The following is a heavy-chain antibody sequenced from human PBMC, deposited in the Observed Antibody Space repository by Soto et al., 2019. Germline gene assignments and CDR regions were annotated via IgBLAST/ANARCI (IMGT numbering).Heavy chain of an antibody. CDR2: INHSGST. CDR3: ARFDIVVVVASAGNWFDP. CDR1: GGSFSGYY. J-gene: IGHJ5*02. V-gene: IGHV4-34*01. Sequence: QVQLQQWGAGLLKPSETLSLTCAVYGGSFSGYYWSWIRQPPGQGLEWIGEINHSGSTNYNPSLKSRVTISVDTSKNQFSLKLSSVTAADTAVYYCARFDIVVVVASAGNWFDPWGQGTLVTVSS. D-gene: IGHD2-15*01.